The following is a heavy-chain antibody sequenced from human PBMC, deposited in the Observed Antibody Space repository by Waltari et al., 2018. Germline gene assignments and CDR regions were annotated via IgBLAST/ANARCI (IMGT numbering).Heavy chain of an antibody. CDR2: IYSGGST. V-gene: IGHV3-53*01. J-gene: IGHJ3*02. CDR1: GFTVSSNY. CDR3: ARGVTMIGGEAFDI. D-gene: IGHD3-22*01. Sequence: EVQLVESGGGLIQPGGSLRLSCAASGFTVSSNYMSWVRQAPGKGLEWVSVIYSGGSTYYADSVKGRFTISRDNSKNTLYLQMNSLRAEDTAVYYCARGVTMIGGEAFDIWGQGTMVTVSS.